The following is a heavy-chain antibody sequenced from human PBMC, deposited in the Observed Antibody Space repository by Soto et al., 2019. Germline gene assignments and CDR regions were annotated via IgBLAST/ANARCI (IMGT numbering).Heavy chain of an antibody. Sequence: GGSLRLSCAASGFTFSSYGMHWVRQAPGKGLEWVAVISYDGSNKYYADSVKGRFTISRDNSKNTLYLQMNSLRAEDTAVYYCAKPSAPDYSNPFDYWGQGTLVTVSS. J-gene: IGHJ4*02. D-gene: IGHD4-4*01. CDR1: GFTFSSYG. V-gene: IGHV3-30*18. CDR2: ISYDGSNK. CDR3: AKPSAPDYSNPFDY.